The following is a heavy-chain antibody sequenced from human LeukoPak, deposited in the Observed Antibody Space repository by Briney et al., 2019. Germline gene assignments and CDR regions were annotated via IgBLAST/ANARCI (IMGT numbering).Heavy chain of an antibody. CDR2: INAGNGST. J-gene: IGHJ6*02. CDR1: GYTFTSYA. CDR3: ARDRGAIVGAYDGMDV. D-gene: IGHD1-26*01. Sequence: ASVKVSCKASGYTFTSYAMHWMRQAPGQRLEWMGWINAGNGSTKYSQKFQGRVTITRDTSASTAYMELSSLRSEDTAVYYCARDRGAIVGAYDGMDVWGQGTTVTVSS. V-gene: IGHV1-3*01.